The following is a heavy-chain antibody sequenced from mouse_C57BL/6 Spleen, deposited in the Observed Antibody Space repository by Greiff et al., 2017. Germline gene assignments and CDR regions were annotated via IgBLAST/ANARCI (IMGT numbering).Heavy chain of an antibody. CDR2: IYPGSGNT. Sequence: QVQLKQSGPELVKPGASVKISCKASGYIFTSYYIHWVKQRPGQGLEWIGWIYPGSGNTKYNEKFKGKATLTADTSSSTAYMQLSSLTSEDSAVYYCARWDYYGSFSHAMDYWGQGTSVTVSS. V-gene: IGHV1-66*01. J-gene: IGHJ4*01. CDR3: ARWDYYGSFSHAMDY. D-gene: IGHD1-1*01. CDR1: GYIFTSYY.